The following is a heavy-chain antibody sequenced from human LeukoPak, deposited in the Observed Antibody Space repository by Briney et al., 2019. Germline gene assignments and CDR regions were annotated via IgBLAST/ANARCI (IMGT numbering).Heavy chain of an antibody. V-gene: IGHV3-30*02. CDR3: AKDISSSGFHDAFDI. CDR1: GFTFSSYG. Sequence: GGSLRLSCAASGFTFSSYGMHWVRRAPGKGLEWVAFIRYDGSNKYYADSVKGRFTVSRDNAKNSLYLQMNSLRAEDTALYYCAKDISSSGFHDAFDIWGQGTMVTVSS. CDR2: IRYDGSNK. J-gene: IGHJ3*02. D-gene: IGHD6-19*01.